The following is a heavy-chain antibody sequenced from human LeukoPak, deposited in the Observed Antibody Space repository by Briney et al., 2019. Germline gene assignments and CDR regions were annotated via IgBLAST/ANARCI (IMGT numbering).Heavy chain of an antibody. CDR3: ATGSLMNYFIDY. V-gene: IGHV1-24*01. CDR2: FDPEDGET. J-gene: IGHJ4*02. D-gene: IGHD1-7*01. Sequence: ASVTVSCKVSGYTLTELSMHWVRQAPGKGLEWMGGFDPEDGETIYAQKFQGRVTMTEGTSTDTAYKELSSLRSEDTAVYYCATGSLMNYFIDYWGQGTLVTVSS. CDR1: GYTLTELS.